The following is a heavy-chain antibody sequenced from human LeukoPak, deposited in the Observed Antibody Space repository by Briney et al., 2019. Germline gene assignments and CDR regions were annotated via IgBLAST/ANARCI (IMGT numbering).Heavy chain of an antibody. D-gene: IGHD3-22*01. CDR3: AKPLRPYYYDSSGYFSTDY. CDR1: GFTFSNYA. J-gene: IGHJ4*02. CDR2: ISGSGGGT. V-gene: IGHV3-23*01. Sequence: GGSLRLSCAASGFTFSNYAMTWVRQAPGKGLEWVSVISGSGGGTYYPDSVRGRFTISRDNSKNTLYLQMNSLRAEDTAVYYCAKPLRPYYYDSSGYFSTDYWGQGTLVTVSS.